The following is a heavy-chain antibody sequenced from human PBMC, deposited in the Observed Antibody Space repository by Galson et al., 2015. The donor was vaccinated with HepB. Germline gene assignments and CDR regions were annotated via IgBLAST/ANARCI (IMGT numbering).Heavy chain of an antibody. Sequence: SLRLSCAGSGFTFSSFGLHWVRQAPGKGLDWVAVISHNGNYKYYADSVKGRFTISRDNSKTTVYLQMNSLRAEDTAVYYCAKDPSRLLVAERLDSWGQGTLVTVSS. D-gene: IGHD6-19*01. J-gene: IGHJ4*02. CDR3: AKDPSRLLVAERLDS. CDR2: ISHNGNYK. CDR1: GFTFSSFG. V-gene: IGHV3-30*18.